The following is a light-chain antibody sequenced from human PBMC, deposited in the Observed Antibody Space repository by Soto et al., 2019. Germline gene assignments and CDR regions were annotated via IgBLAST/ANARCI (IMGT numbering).Light chain of an antibody. CDR1: QIVRNNY. Sequence: EFELTQSPGTLSLSPGERATLSCRASQIVRNNYIASYEQKPGHAPRLLIYDASSRDTCIPDRFSGGGSGTDFTLTISRLETEDFAVYYCQQFSSYPLTFGGGTKVDIK. J-gene: IGKJ4*01. CDR2: DAS. CDR3: QQFSSYPLT. V-gene: IGKV3-20*01.